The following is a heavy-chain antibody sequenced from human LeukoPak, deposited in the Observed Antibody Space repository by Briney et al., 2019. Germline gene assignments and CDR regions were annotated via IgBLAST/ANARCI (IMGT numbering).Heavy chain of an antibody. CDR1: GFTVSSYS. Sequence: GGSLRLSCAASGFTVSSYSMNWVRQAPGKGLEWVSYISSSSSTIYYADSVKGRFTISRDNAKNSLYLQMNSLRAEDTAVYYCARVNWDYGMDVWGQGTTVTVSS. V-gene: IGHV3-48*01. J-gene: IGHJ6*02. CDR2: ISSSSSTI. D-gene: IGHD3-16*01. CDR3: ARVNWDYGMDV.